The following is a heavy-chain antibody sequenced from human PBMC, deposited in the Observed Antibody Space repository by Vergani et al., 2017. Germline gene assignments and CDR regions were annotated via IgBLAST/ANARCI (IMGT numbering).Heavy chain of an antibody. CDR3: ARRSYDTTPYLQGGYGC. J-gene: IGHJ4*02. CDR2: ISARYPST. V-gene: IGHV3-23*04. D-gene: IGHD3-22*01. Sequence: VQLVESGGGVVQPGRSLRLSCTPSSFKLGDYGMHWVRQAPGKGLEWVSAISARYPSTYYADSVKGRFTISRDNSKNMLYLQMNSLRAEDTAVYYCARRSYDTTPYLQGGYGCWGQGTLVSVSS. CDR1: SFKLGDYG.